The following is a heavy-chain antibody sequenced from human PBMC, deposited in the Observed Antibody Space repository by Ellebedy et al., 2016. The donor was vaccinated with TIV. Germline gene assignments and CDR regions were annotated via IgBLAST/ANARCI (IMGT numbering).Heavy chain of an antibody. CDR2: IFLRDSTT. CDR1: GYRFSTYW. CDR3: AGARNGDYSFDS. D-gene: IGHD2-21*02. Sequence: GESLKISXPGSGYRFSTYWIGWVRQMPGEGLEWMGIIFLRDSTTKYSPSFQGQVTISADTSINTAYLQWDSLTTSDTATYYCAGARNGDYSFDSWGQGTLVAVST. V-gene: IGHV5-51*01. J-gene: IGHJ4*02.